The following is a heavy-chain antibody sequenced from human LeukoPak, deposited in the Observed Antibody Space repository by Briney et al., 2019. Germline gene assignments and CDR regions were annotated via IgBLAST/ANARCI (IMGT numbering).Heavy chain of an antibody. CDR2: IKQDGSEK. CDR3: ARGRSATDY. V-gene: IGHV3-7*01. Sequence: PGGSLRLSCAASGSTFSSHWMSWVRQAPGKGLEWVANIKQDGSEKYYVDSVKGRFTISRDNAKNSLYLQMNSLRAEDTAVYYCARGRSATDYWGQGTLVTVSS. CDR1: GSTFSSHW. J-gene: IGHJ4*02.